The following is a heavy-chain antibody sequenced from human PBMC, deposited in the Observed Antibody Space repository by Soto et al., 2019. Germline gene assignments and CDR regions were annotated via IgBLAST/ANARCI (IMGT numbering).Heavy chain of an antibody. V-gene: IGHV1-69*13. CDR2: IIPIFGTA. CDR3: ARDMTDGSGWSLYFDY. J-gene: IGHJ4*02. D-gene: IGHD6-19*01. Sequence: ASVKVSCKASGGTFSSYAISWVRQAPGQGLEWMGGIIPIFGTANYAQKFQGRVTITADESTSTAYMELSSLRSEDTAVYYCARDMTDGSGWSLYFDYRGQGTPVTVSS. CDR1: GGTFSSYA.